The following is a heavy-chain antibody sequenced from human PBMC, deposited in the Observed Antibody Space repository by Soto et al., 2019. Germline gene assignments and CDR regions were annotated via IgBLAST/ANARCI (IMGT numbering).Heavy chain of an antibody. CDR3: TRGLASGDY. CDR2: MNPNGGST. D-gene: IGHD6-6*01. Sequence: QVQLVQPGAEVKKPGASVKFSCKSSGYIFTNFYIHWVRQAPGQGLEWIGIMNPNGGSTNYAQNFQGIVTMTRDTCTGTVYMDLRSLRSEDTDVYYCTRGLASGDYWGQGTLITVSS. V-gene: IGHV1-46*03. J-gene: IGHJ4*02. CDR1: GYIFTNFY.